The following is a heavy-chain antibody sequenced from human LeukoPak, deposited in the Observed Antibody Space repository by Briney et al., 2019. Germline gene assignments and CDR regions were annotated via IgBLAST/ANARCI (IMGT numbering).Heavy chain of an antibody. CDR3: ARRGVVVVAATDYYYYYMDV. CDR2: ISSSSSYI. V-gene: IGHV3-21*01. D-gene: IGHD2-15*01. J-gene: IGHJ6*03. Sequence: GGSLRLSCAASGFTFSSYSMNWVRQAPGKGLEWVSSISSSSSYIYYADSVKGRFTISRDNAKNSLYLQMNSLRAEDTAVYYCARRGVVVVAATDYYYYYMDVWGKGTTVTVSS. CDR1: GFTFSSYS.